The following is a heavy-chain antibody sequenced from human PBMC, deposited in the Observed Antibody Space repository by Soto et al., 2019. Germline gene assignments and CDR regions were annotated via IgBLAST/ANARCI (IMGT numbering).Heavy chain of an antibody. CDR1: GFTFSSYG. CDR2: ISYDGSNK. CDR3: AKDRSDFWSGDYTGYYYGMDV. Sequence: QVQLVESGGGVVQPGRSLRLSCAASGFTFSSYGMHWVRQAPGKGLEWVAVISYDGSNKYYADSVKGRFTISRDNSKNALYLQMSSLRAEDTAVYYCAKDRSDFWSGDYTGYYYGMDVWGQGTTVTVSS. V-gene: IGHV3-30*18. D-gene: IGHD3-3*01. J-gene: IGHJ6*02.